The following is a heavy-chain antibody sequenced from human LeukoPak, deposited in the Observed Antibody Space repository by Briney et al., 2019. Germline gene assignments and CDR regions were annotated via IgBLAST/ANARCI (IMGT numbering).Heavy chain of an antibody. V-gene: IGHV3-23*01. J-gene: IGHJ4*02. CDR3: AKPRAVGVNAFFDY. Sequence: GGSLRLSCAASGFTFSSYAMRWVRQAPGKGLEWVSSVSGSGGSTYYADSVKGLFTISRDNSKNTLYLQMNSLRAEDTAVYYCAKPRAVGVNAFFDYWGQGTLVTVSS. CDR1: GFTFSSYA. CDR2: VSGSGGST.